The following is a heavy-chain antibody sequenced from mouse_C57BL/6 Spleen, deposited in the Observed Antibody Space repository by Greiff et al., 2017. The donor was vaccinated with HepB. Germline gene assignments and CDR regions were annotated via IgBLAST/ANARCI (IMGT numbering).Heavy chain of an antibody. V-gene: IGHV1-64*01. J-gene: IGHJ4*01. CDR3: ARGGSYGSSYGAMDY. CDR2: IHPNSGST. CDR1: GYTFTSYW. D-gene: IGHD1-1*01. Sequence: QVQLKQPGAELVKPGASVKLSCKASGYTFTSYWMHWVKQRPGQGLEWIGMIHPNSGSTNYNEKFKSKATLTVDKSSSTAYMQLSSLTSEDSAVYYCARGGSYGSSYGAMDYWGQGTSVTVSS.